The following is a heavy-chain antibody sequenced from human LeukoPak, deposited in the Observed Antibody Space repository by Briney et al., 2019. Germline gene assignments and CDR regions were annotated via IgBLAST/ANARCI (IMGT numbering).Heavy chain of an antibody. D-gene: IGHD3-22*01. V-gene: IGHV4-34*01. CDR1: GGSFSGYY. CDR3: ARPWYYYDSSGYSRPYNWFDP. J-gene: IGHJ5*02. CDR2: INHSGST. Sequence: SETLSLTCAVYGGSFSGYYWSWIRQPPGKGLEWIGEINHSGSTNYNPSLKSRVTISVDTSKNQFSLKLSSVTAAGTAVYYCARPWYYYDSSGYSRPYNWFDPCGQGTLVTVSS.